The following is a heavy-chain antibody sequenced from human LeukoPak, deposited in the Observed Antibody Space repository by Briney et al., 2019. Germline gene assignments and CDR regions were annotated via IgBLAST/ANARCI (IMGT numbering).Heavy chain of an antibody. V-gene: IGHV4-59*12. CDR2: IYHSGST. Sequence: SETLSLTCSVSGGSISSYYWGWIRQPPGKGLEWIGSIYHSGSTYYNPSLKSRVTMSVDTSKNQFSLKLSSVTAADTAVYYCAREGRGDYGDYYLGSWGQGTLVTVSS. CDR3: AREGRGDYGDYYLGS. D-gene: IGHD4-17*01. J-gene: IGHJ5*02. CDR1: GGSISSYY.